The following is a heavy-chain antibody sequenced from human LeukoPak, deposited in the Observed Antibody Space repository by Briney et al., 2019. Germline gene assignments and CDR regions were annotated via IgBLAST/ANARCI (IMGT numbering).Heavy chain of an antibody. J-gene: IGHJ5*02. CDR3: ARDRFGITGSTRWFDP. CDR2: IYYSGST. D-gene: IGHD1/OR15-1a*01. CDR1: GGPISSYY. Sequence: SETLSLTCTVSGGPISSYYWSWIRQPPGKGLEWIGYIYYSGSTNYNPSLKSRVTISVDTSKNQFSLKLSSVTAADTAVYYCARDRFGITGSTRWFDPWGQGTLVTVSS. V-gene: IGHV4-59*01.